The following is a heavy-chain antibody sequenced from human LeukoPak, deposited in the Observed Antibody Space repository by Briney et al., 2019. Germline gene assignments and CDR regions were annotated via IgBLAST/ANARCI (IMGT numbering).Heavy chain of an antibody. D-gene: IGHD6-25*01. CDR2: IYYSGTT. CDR3: ARGVLRGAATTYYFDY. Sequence: PSETLSLTCTVSGGSVSSGNSYWSWVRQPPGKGLEWIVYIYYSGTTNYNPSLKSRVTISVDASENQFSLKLNSVTAADTAVYYCARGVLRGAATTYYFDYWGQGTLVTVSS. J-gene: IGHJ4*02. V-gene: IGHV4-61*01. CDR1: GGSVSSGNSY.